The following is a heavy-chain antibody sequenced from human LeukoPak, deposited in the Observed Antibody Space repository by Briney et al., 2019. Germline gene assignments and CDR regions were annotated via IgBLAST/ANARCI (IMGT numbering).Heavy chain of an antibody. CDR2: INSDGSST. D-gene: IGHD5-12*01. Sequence: GGSLRLSCAASGFTFSSYWMHWVRQAPGKGLVWVSRINSDGSSTSYADSVKGRFTISRDNAKNTLYLQMNSLRAEDTAVYYCARDRRSSGYDSPPIFDYWGQGTLVTVSS. J-gene: IGHJ4*02. CDR3: ARDRRSSGYDSPPIFDY. V-gene: IGHV3-74*01. CDR1: GFTFSSYW.